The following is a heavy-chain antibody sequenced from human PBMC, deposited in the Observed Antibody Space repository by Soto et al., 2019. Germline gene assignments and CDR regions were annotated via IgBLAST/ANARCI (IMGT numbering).Heavy chain of an antibody. D-gene: IGHD3-22*01. V-gene: IGHV5-10-1*01. CDR1: GYSFAGYW. CDR2: IDPSDSQT. J-gene: IGHJ4*02. CDR3: ARQIYDSDTGPNFQYYFDS. Sequence: GESLKISCKGSGYSFAGYWITWVRQKPGKGLEWMGRIDPSDSQTYYSPSFRGHVTISATKSITTVFLQWGSLRASDTAMYYCARQIYDSDTGPNFQYYFDSWGQGTPVTVSS.